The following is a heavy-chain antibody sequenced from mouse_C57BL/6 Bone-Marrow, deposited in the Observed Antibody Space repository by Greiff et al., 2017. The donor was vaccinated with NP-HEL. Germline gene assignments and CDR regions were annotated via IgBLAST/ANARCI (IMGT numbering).Heavy chain of an antibody. Sequence: EVQGVESGGDLVKPGGSLKLSCAASGFTFSSYGMSWVRQTPDKRLEWVATISSGGSYTYYPDSVKGRFTISRDNAKNTLYLQMSSLKSEDTAMYYCARQGGFAYWGKGTLVTVSA. CDR1: GFTFSSYG. CDR3: ARQGGFAY. J-gene: IGHJ3*01. V-gene: IGHV5-6*01. CDR2: ISSGGSYT.